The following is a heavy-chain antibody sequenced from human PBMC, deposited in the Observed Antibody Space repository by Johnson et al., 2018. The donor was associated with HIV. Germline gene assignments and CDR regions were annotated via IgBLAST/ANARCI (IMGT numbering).Heavy chain of an antibody. V-gene: IGHV3-30*03. CDR2: ISFDAKNK. D-gene: IGHD3-16*01. CDR1: ELSFSTFG. J-gene: IGHJ3*02. CDR3: ARDPRLGELKIDRRGYAFDI. Sequence: QVQLVESGGGVVQPGKSLTLSCVGSELSFSTFGIPWVRQAPGKGPEWVAVISFDAKNKYYADSVKGRFTISRDNSKNSLYLQMNSLRAEDTAVYYCARDPRLGELKIDRRGYAFDIWGQGTMVTVSS.